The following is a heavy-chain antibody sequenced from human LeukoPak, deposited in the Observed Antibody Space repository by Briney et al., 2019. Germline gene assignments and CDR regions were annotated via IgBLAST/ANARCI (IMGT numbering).Heavy chain of an antibody. CDR3: ERDGDKYCLDV. J-gene: IGHJ6*03. CDR1: AFTFSVYY. Sequence: PGGSLRLSCAAAAFTFSVYYMGWIRQAPGKGLEWVSYISSSGSTIYYADSVKGRFTISRDNAKNSLYLQMNSLRAEDTAVYYFERDGDKYCLDVWGKGTTVTVSS. CDR2: ISSSGSTI. D-gene: IGHD2-21*02. V-gene: IGHV3-11*04.